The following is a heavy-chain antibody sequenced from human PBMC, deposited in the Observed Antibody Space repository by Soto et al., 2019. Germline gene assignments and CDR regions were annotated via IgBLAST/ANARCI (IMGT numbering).Heavy chain of an antibody. CDR3: ARGLHCSGGSCVFDY. Sequence: EVQLVASGGGLVKPGGSLRLSCAASGFTFSSYSMNWVRQAPGKGLEWVSSISSSSSYIYYADSVKGRFTISRDNAKNSLYLQMKSLRAEDTAVYYCARGLHCSGGSCVFDYWSQGTLVTVSS. D-gene: IGHD2-15*01. J-gene: IGHJ4*02. V-gene: IGHV3-21*01. CDR1: GFTFSSYS. CDR2: ISSSSSYI.